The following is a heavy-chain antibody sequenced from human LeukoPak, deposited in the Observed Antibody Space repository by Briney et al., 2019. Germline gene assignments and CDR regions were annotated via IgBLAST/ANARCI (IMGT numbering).Heavy chain of an antibody. V-gene: IGHV3-23*01. D-gene: IGHD2-2*01. CDR1: GFAFSSYR. Sequence: GGTLRLSCAASGFAFSSYRMSWVRQAPGEGLEWVSGISGSGGSTYYADSVKGRFTISRDNSKNTLYLQMNSLRAEDTAVYYCARGAPIVVVPAAIPVPEYFQHWGQGTLVTVSS. J-gene: IGHJ1*01. CDR2: ISGSGGST. CDR3: ARGAPIVVVPAAIPVPEYFQH.